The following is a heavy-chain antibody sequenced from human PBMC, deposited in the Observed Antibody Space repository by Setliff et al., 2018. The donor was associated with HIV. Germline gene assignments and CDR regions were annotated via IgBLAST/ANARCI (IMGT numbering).Heavy chain of an antibody. CDR2: ISSSGNFI. CDR3: ARDWRSGYDLNFDY. D-gene: IGHD5-12*01. V-gene: IGHV3-21*01. Sequence: GGSLRLSCAASGFIFSGYTMVWVRQAPGKGLEWVSSISSSGNFIYYEDSVKGRFTMSRDNAKNSLYLQMDSLRVEDTAMYYCARDWRSGYDLNFDYWGQGTLVTVSS. J-gene: IGHJ4*02. CDR1: GFIFSGYT.